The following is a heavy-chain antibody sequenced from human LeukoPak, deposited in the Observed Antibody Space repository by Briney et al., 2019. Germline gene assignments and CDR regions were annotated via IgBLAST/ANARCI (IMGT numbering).Heavy chain of an antibody. CDR1: GYTFTSYD. Sequence: VASVKVSFKASGYTFTSYDINWVRQATGQGLEWMGWMNPNSGNTGYAQKFQGRVTMTRNTSISTAYMELSSLRSEDTAVYYCARGGFDSGYDYNYYGMDVWGQGTTVTVSS. D-gene: IGHD5-12*01. J-gene: IGHJ6*02. CDR3: ARGGFDSGYDYNYYGMDV. V-gene: IGHV1-8*01. CDR2: MNPNSGNT.